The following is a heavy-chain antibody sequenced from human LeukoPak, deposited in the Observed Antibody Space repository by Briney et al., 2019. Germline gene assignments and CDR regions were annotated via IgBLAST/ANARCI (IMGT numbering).Heavy chain of an antibody. J-gene: IGHJ4*02. D-gene: IGHD1-26*01. CDR1: GFTFSDYS. CDR2: ISSGSTYI. Sequence: PGGSLRLSCAASGFTFSDYSMNWVRQAPGKGLEWVSSISSGSTYIYYADSVKGRFTISRDNAKNSLYLQMNSPRAEDTAVYYCAREVLMEPRYFDYWGQGTLVTVSS. V-gene: IGHV3-21*01. CDR3: AREVLMEPRYFDY.